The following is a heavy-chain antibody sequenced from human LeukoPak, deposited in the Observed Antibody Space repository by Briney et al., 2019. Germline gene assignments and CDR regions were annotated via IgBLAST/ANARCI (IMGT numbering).Heavy chain of an antibody. D-gene: IGHD3-3*01. Sequence: PGRSLRLSCAASGFTFSSYAMSWVRQAPGKGLEWVSAISGSGGSTYYADSVKGRFTISRDNSKNTLYLQMNSLRAEGTAVYYCAKGPPITIFGVVITPFDYWGQGTLVTVSS. V-gene: IGHV3-23*01. CDR2: ISGSGGST. CDR3: AKGPPITIFGVVITPFDY. J-gene: IGHJ4*02. CDR1: GFTFSSYA.